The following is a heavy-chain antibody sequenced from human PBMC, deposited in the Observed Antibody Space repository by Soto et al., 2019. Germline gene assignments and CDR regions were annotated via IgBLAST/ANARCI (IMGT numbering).Heavy chain of an antibody. V-gene: IGHV1-3*01. D-gene: IGHD3-9*01. J-gene: IGHJ5*02. Sequence: QVQLVQSGAEVKKPGASVKVSCKASGYTFTSYAMHWVRQAPGQRLEWMGWINAGNGNTKYSQKFQGRVTITRDTSASTAYMELSSLRSEDTAVYYCARDRTSKGARRYFDWLLSWFDPWGQGTLVTVSS. CDR3: ARDRTSKGARRYFDWLLSWFDP. CDR1: GYTFTSYA. CDR2: INAGNGNT.